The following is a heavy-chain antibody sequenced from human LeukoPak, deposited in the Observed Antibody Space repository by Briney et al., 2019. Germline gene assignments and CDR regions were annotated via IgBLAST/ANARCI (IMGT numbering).Heavy chain of an antibody. Sequence: GGSLRLSCAASGFTVSSNYKSWVRQAPGNGLEWVSVIYSGGSTYYADSVKGRFTISRDNSKNTLYLQMNSLRAEDTAVYYCARDTTNEYYFDYWGQGTLVTVSS. J-gene: IGHJ4*02. CDR1: GFTVSSNY. CDR2: IYSGGST. CDR3: ARDTTNEYYFDY. D-gene: IGHD1-1*01. V-gene: IGHV3-66*01.